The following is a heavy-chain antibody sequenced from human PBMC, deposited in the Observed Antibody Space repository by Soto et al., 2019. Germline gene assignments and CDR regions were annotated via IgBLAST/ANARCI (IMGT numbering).Heavy chain of an antibody. V-gene: IGHV3-7*05. D-gene: IGHD5-12*01. CDR2: IKGDGSEK. Sequence: GGSLRLSCAASGFTFITYWMSWLRQAPGKGLEWVAHIKGDGSEKYYVDSVKGRFTISRDNAKNSLSLQMNSLRAEDTAVYYCARDGDGYNFPFDYWGQGALVTV. CDR1: GFTFITYW. CDR3: ARDGDGYNFPFDY. J-gene: IGHJ4*02.